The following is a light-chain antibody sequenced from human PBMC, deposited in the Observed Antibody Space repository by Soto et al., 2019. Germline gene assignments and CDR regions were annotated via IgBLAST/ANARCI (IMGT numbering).Light chain of an antibody. CDR2: GXS. CDR3: QQYNNGTFT. CDR1: HSVIKN. Sequence: EIVMTQSPATLFVSPGERATLCXRASHSVIKNLAWYQQKAGXAPRXXXDGXSTRATGIPARLSGSGSGTEFTLTISSLHSEDFAVYYCQQYNNGTFTFGQGTRLEIK. V-gene: IGKV3-15*01. J-gene: IGKJ5*01.